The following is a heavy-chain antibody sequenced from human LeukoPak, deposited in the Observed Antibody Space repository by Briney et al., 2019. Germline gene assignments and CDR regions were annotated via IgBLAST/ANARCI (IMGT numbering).Heavy chain of an antibody. CDR1: GFTFTNYL. CDR3: VREESGGYFDY. V-gene: IGHV1-46*01. D-gene: IGHD2-8*02. Sequence: GASVKIACKSFGFTFTNYLLHWVRQAPGQDLEWVGRIAPSVDTTNYAQKFRGRVTMTRDTSTSTVYMELSSLRSDDTAIYYCVREESGGYFDYWGQGTLVTVSS. J-gene: IGHJ4*02. CDR2: IAPSVDTT.